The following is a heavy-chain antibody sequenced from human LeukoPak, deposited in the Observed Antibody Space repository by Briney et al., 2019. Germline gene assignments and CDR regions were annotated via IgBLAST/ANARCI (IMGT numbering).Heavy chain of an antibody. CDR2: IYYSGST. CDR1: GGSVSSYY. V-gene: IGHV4-59*02. Sequence: SETLSLTCTVSGGSVSSYYWSWIRQPPGKGLEWIAYIYYSGSTNYNPSLKSRVTMSVDTSKNQFFLKLSSVTAADTAVYYCARVIGSWKFDSWGQGTLVTVSS. D-gene: IGHD2-21*01. J-gene: IGHJ4*02. CDR3: ARVIGSWKFDS.